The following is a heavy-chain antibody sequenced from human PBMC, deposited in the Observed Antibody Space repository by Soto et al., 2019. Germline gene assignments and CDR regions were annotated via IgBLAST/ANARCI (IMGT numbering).Heavy chain of an antibody. J-gene: IGHJ5*02. Sequence: SETLSLTCTVSGGSISSSSYYWGWIRQPPGKGLEWIGSIYYSGSTYYNPSLKSRVTISVDTSKNQFSLKLSSVTAADTAVYYCARVSYDFWSGSPPCWFDPWGQGTLV. CDR1: GGSISSSSYY. V-gene: IGHV4-39*01. CDR2: IYYSGST. D-gene: IGHD3-3*01. CDR3: ARVSYDFWSGSPPCWFDP.